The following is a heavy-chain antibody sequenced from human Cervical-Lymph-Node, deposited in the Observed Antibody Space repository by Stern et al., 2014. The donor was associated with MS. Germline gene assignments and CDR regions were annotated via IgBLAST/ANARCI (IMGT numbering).Heavy chain of an antibody. CDR2: ISPHNGDT. Sequence: QVQLVESGAEVKKPGASVKVSCKASGYTFTSYGISWVRQAPGQGLEWMGWISPHNGDTNYAQKVQGRVTMTTDTSTSTAYMELRSLRSDDTAVYYCTRYPSTVTTGMDVWGQGTTVTVSS. J-gene: IGHJ6*02. CDR3: TRYPSTVTTGMDV. V-gene: IGHV1-18*01. D-gene: IGHD4-11*01. CDR1: GYTFTSYG.